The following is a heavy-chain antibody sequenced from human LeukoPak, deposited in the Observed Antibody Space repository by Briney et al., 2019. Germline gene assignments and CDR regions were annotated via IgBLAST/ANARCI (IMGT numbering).Heavy chain of an antibody. CDR2: ISAHHGNT. CDR1: GYTFISYG. D-gene: IGHD3-3*01. V-gene: IGHV1-18*01. CDR3: ARDKDFWSGYTTGMGY. Sequence: ASVKVSCKASGYTFISYGISWLRQAPGQGLEWMGWISAHHGNTNYAQKFQGWVTMTRDTSISTAYMELSRLRSDDTAVYYCARDKDFWSGYTTGMGYWGQGTLVTVSS. J-gene: IGHJ4*02.